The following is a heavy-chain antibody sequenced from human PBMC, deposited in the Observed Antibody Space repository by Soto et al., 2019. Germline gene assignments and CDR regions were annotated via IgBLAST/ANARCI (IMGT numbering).Heavy chain of an antibody. CDR2: ISSNGGST. CDR1: GFTFSSYA. J-gene: IGHJ3*01. CDR3: ARALGSAFDL. Sequence: EVQLVESGGGLVQPGGSLRLSCAASGFTFSSYAMHWVRQAPGKGLEYVSAISSNGGSTYYANSVKGRFTISRDNSKNSRYLQMGSLRAEDMAVYYCARALGSAFDLWGQGTMVTVSS. D-gene: IGHD7-27*01. V-gene: IGHV3-64*01.